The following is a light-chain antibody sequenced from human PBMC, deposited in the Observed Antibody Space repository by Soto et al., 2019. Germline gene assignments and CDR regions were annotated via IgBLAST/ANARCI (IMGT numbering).Light chain of an antibody. CDR1: QSVSSN. V-gene: IGKV3-15*01. CDR2: AAS. J-gene: IGKJ4*01. Sequence: EIVMTQSPATLSVSPGDRATLSCRASQSVSSNLAWYQQKPGQAPRLLIYAASSRATGIPARFSGSGSGSEFTLTISSVQSEDFAVYYCQQYNNWPPLTFGGGTKVKIK. CDR3: QQYNNWPPLT.